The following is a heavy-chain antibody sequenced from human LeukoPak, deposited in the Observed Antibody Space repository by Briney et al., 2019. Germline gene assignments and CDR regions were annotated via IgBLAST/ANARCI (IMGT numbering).Heavy chain of an antibody. CDR3: ARVPYYYDSSGYSQ. CDR1: GGSISSGGYY. D-gene: IGHD3-22*01. Sequence: PSETLSLTCTVSGGSISSGGYYGSWIRQHPGKGLEWIGYIYYSGSTYYNPSLKSRVTISVDTSKNQFSLKPSSVTAADTAVYYCARVPYYYDSSGYSQWGQGTLVTVSS. J-gene: IGHJ4*02. CDR2: IYYSGST. V-gene: IGHV4-31*03.